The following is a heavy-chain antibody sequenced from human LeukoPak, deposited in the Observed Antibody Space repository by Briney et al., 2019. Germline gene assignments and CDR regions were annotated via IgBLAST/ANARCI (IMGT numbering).Heavy chain of an antibody. Sequence: GGSLRLSCAASGFSFSSYWMHWVRQVPGKGLVWVSRIKTDGSRANYADSVTGRFTISRDNVKNTLFLQMNSLRVEDTAVYYCGRDLVYGSGSLDNWGRGTLVTVSS. D-gene: IGHD3-10*01. CDR3: GRDLVYGSGSLDN. V-gene: IGHV3-74*01. CDR1: GFSFSSYW. CDR2: IKTDGSRA. J-gene: IGHJ4*02.